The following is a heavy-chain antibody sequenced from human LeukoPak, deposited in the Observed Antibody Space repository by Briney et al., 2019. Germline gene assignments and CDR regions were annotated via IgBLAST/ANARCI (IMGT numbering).Heavy chain of an antibody. CDR3: ARGRDL. V-gene: IGHV1-18*01. Sequence: ASVKVSYKASGYTFINYGISWVRRTPGQGLEWVGWISPYNGNTRYTEKLQGRVTLATDTSTSTVYMELRSLTSDDTALYFCARGRDLWGQGTMVIVSS. J-gene: IGHJ3*01. CDR2: ISPYNGNT. CDR1: GYTFINYG.